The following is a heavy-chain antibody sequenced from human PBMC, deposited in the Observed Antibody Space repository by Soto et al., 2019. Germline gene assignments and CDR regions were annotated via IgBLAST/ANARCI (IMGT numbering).Heavy chain of an antibody. V-gene: IGHV3-53*01. CDR3: TRSRYGDPDY. CDR1: GIIVSSNY. CDR2: LYHGGST. J-gene: IGHJ4*02. D-gene: IGHD4-17*01. Sequence: EVQLVQSGGGLIQPEGSLKLSCAAPGIIVSSNYMSWVRQAPGKGLEWVSVLYHGGSTYYADSVKGRFTISRDNSKNTLFLQMHSLRAEDTAVYYCTRSRYGDPDYWGQGTLVTVSS.